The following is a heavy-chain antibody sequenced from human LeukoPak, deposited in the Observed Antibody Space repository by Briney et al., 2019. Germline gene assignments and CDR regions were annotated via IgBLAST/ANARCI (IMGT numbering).Heavy chain of an antibody. J-gene: IGHJ5*02. CDR3: ARAYIVVVPAAISLFDP. D-gene: IGHD2-2*02. CDR1: GYTFTGYY. Sequence: ASVKVSFKASGYTFTGYYMHWVRQAPGQGLEWMGWINPNSGGTNYAQKFQGRVTMTRDTSISTAYMELSRLRSDDTAVYYCARAYIVVVPAAISLFDPWGQGTLVTVSS. V-gene: IGHV1-2*02. CDR2: INPNSGGT.